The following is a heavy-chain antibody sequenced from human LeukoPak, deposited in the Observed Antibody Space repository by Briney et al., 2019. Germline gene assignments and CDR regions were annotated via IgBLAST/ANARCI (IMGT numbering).Heavy chain of an antibody. CDR2: IYYSGST. CDR1: GGSISSYY. D-gene: IGHD3-16*02. V-gene: IGHV4-59*12. Sequence: PSETLSLTCTVSGGSISSYYWSWIRQPPGKGLEWIGYIYYSGSTYYNPSLKSRVTISIDTSKNQFSLKLSSVTAADTAVYYCARAFYDYVWGSYRLPGYFDYWGQGTLVTVSS. J-gene: IGHJ4*02. CDR3: ARAFYDYVWGSYRLPGYFDY.